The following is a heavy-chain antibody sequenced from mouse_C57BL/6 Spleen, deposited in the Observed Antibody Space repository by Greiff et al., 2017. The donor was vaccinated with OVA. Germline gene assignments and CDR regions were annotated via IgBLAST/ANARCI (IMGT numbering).Heavy chain of an antibody. V-gene: IGHV1-53*01. J-gene: IGHJ4*01. D-gene: IGHD2-4*01. Sequence: QVQLQQPGTELVKPGASVKLSCKASGYTFTSYWMHWVKQRPGQGLEWIGNINPSNGGTNYNEKFKSKATLTVDKSSSTAYMQLSSLTSEDSAVYDSARWGLRRDYAMDYWGQGTSVTVSS. CDR2: INPSNGGT. CDR1: GYTFTSYW. CDR3: ARWGLRRDYAMDY.